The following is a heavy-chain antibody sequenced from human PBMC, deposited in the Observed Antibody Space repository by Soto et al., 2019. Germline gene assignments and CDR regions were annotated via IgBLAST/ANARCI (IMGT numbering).Heavy chain of an antibody. J-gene: IGHJ4*02. CDR1: GDTFAFHS. D-gene: IGHD3-10*01. CDR3: ATSYGSGYRAFDY. CDR2: INPIISMS. V-gene: IGHV1-69*02. Sequence: QVQLVQSGAEVKRPGSSVKVSCKASGDTFAFHSINWVRQAPGLGLEWMGRINPIISMSNYAQRFQGRVTMTADKSTRTAYMVLSSLRSEDTAIYYCATSYGSGYRAFDYWGQGALVTVSS.